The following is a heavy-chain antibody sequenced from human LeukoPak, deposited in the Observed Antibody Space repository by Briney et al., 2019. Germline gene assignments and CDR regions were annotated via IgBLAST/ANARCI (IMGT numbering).Heavy chain of an antibody. V-gene: IGHV4-4*07. J-gene: IGHJ4*02. CDR2: IYISGST. D-gene: IGHD3-22*01. CDR1: GGSLSSYY. CDR3: ARDRYYYDSSGKIFFDY. Sequence: SETLSLTCTVSGGSLSSYYWSWSRQPAGKGLEWIGRIYISGSTNYNPSLKSRVTMSVDTSKNQFSLKLSSVTAADTAVYYCARDRYYYDSSGKIFFDYWGQGTLVTVSS.